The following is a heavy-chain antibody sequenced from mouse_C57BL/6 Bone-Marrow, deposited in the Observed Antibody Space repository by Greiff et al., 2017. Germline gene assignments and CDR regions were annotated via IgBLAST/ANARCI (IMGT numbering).Heavy chain of an antibody. Sequence: VQLQQPGAELVKPGASVKMSCKASGYTFTSYWITWVKQRPGQGLEWIGDIYPGSGSTNYNEKFKSKATLTVDPSSSTAYMQLSSLTSEDSAVYYCASPYYSNYWYFDVWGTGTTVTVSS. CDR2: IYPGSGST. CDR3: ASPYYSNYWYFDV. V-gene: IGHV1-55*01. D-gene: IGHD2-5*01. CDR1: GYTFTSYW. J-gene: IGHJ1*03.